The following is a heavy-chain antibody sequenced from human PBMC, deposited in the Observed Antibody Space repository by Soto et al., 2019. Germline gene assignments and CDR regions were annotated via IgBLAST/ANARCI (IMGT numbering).Heavy chain of an antibody. V-gene: IGHV3-23*01. Sequence: EVQLLESGGGLVQPGGSLRLSCAASGFTFSSYAMSWVRQAPGKGLEWVSAISGSGGSTYYADSVKGRFTISRDNSKNTLYLQMNSLRAEDTAVYYCAKDYDFWSGSPASYYFDYWGQGTLVTVSS. CDR1: GFTFSSYA. J-gene: IGHJ4*02. D-gene: IGHD3-3*01. CDR3: AKDYDFWSGSPASYYFDY. CDR2: ISGSGGST.